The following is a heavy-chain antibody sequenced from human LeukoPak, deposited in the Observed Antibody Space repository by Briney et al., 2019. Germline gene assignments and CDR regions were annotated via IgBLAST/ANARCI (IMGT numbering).Heavy chain of an antibody. CDR2: FKTKYNQV. CDR1: GFTFSDYA. D-gene: IGHD4-11*01. Sequence: TGGSLRLSGVASGFTFSDYAMNWVRQAPGKGLEWVSTFKTKYNQVYYAESVRGRFTISTDNSKSTVYLQMNSLRAEDTALYYCARSVPDYTRFDYWGQGALVTVSS. V-gene: IGHV3-23*05. CDR3: ARSVPDYTRFDY. J-gene: IGHJ4*02.